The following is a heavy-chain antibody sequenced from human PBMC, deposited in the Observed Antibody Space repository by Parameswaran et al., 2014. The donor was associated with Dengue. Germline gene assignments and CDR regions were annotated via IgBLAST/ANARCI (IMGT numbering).Heavy chain of an antibody. CDR2: ISYDGSNK. V-gene: IGHV3-30-3*01. J-gene: IGHJ4*02. Sequence: WIRQPPGKGLEWVAVISYDGSNKYYADSVKGRFTISRDNSKNTLYLQMNSLRAEDTAVYYCARGPYYFDYWGQGTLVTSPQ. CDR3: ARGPYYFDY.